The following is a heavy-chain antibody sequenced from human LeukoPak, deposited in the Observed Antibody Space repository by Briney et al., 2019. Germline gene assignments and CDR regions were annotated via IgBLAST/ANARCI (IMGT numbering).Heavy chain of an antibody. V-gene: IGHV4-61*02. J-gene: IGHJ6*03. CDR3: AASSLDIYYYYMDV. CDR1: GDSISSGSYY. Sequence: PSETLSLTCTVSGDSISSGSYYWSWIRQPAGKGLEWIGRIYTSGSTNYNPSLKSRVTISVDTSKNQFSLNLSSVTAADTAVYYCAASSLDIYYYYMDVWGKGTTVTVSS. D-gene: IGHD6-13*01. CDR2: IYTSGST.